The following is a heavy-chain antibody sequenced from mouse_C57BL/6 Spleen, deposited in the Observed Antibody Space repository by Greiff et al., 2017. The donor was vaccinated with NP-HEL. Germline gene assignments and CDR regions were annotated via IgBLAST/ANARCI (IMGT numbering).Heavy chain of an antibody. V-gene: IGHV1-52*01. CDR3: ARENGHLGFAY. J-gene: IGHJ3*01. D-gene: IGHD2-10*02. CDR1: GYTFTSYW. CDR2: IDPSDSET. Sequence: QVQLQQPGAELVRPGSSVKLSCKASGYTFTSYWMHWVKQRPIQGLEWIGNIDPSDSETHYNQKFKDKATLTVDKSSSTAYMQLSSLTSEDSAVYYCARENGHLGFAYWGQGTLVTVSA.